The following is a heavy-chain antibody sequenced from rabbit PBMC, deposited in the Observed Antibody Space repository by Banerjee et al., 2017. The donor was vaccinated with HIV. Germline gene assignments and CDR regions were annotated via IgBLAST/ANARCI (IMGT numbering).Heavy chain of an antibody. CDR1: GFDFSSYY. D-gene: IGHD8-1*01. Sequence: QEQLVESGGGLVQPGGSLKLSCKASGFDFSSYYISWVRQAPGKGLEWIGYIDPVFGSTYYASWVNGRFTISRSTSLNTVDLKMTSLTAADTATYFCARDNAGSSYFPLWGQGTLVTVS. CDR3: ARDNAGSSYFPL. J-gene: IGHJ3*01. V-gene: IGHV1S43*01. CDR2: IDPVFGST.